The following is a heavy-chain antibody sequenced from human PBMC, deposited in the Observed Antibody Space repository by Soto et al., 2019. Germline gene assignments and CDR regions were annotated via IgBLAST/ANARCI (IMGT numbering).Heavy chain of an antibody. CDR3: ARAPYYYDSSGYYDSIGY. CDR1: GYTFTSYD. V-gene: IGHV1-8*01. J-gene: IGHJ4*02. Sequence: QVQLVQSGAEVKKPGASVKVSCKASGYTFTSYDINWVRQATGQGLEWMGWMNPNRGNTGDAQKFQGRVTMTRNTSISTAYMELSSLRSEDTAVYYCARAPYYYDSSGYYDSIGYWGQGTLVTVSS. D-gene: IGHD3-22*01. CDR2: MNPNRGNT.